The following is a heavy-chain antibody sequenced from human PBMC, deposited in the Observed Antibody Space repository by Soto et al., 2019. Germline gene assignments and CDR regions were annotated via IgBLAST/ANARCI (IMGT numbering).Heavy chain of an antibody. CDR3: AKAARDCGGDCYSSYFDS. V-gene: IGHV3-23*01. CDR1: RFTFGVYA. Sequence: GGSLRLSCSASRFTFGVYAMSWVRHAPGKGLEWVSGITGNAANTVYADSVKGRFTISRDNSKNALYLQLNSLRAEDTAVYFCAKAARDCGGDCYSSYFDSWGQGALVTVSS. CDR2: ITGNAANT. D-gene: IGHD2-21*02. J-gene: IGHJ4*02.